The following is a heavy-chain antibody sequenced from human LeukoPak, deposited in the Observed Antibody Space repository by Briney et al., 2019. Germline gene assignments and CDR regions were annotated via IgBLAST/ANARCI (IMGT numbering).Heavy chain of an antibody. CDR1: GGSISSYY. V-gene: IGHV4-4*07. J-gene: IGHJ5*02. D-gene: IGHD2-15*01. CDR2: IYTSGST. Sequence: PSETLSLTCTVSGGSISSYYWSWIRQPAGKGLEWIGRIYTSGSTNYNPSLKSRVTISVDTSKNQFSLKLSSVTAADTAVYYCARGGPYCSGGSCYLRRFDPWGQGTLVTVSS. CDR3: ARGGPYCSGGSCYLRRFDP.